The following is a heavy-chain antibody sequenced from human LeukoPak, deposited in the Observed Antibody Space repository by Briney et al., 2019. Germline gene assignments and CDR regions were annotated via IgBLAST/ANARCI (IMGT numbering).Heavy chain of an antibody. V-gene: IGHV4-34*01. D-gene: IGHD6-19*01. Sequence: SETLSLTCAVDGGSFSGYYWSWIRQPPGKGLEWIGEINHSGSTNYNPSLKSRVTISVDTSKNQFSLKLSSVTAADTAVYYCARERWLWLGPYGMDVWRQGTTVTVSS. CDR3: ARERWLWLGPYGMDV. CDR2: INHSGST. CDR1: GGSFSGYY. J-gene: IGHJ6*02.